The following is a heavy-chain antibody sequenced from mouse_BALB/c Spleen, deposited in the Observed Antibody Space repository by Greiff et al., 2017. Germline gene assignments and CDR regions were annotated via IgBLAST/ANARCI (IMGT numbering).Heavy chain of an antibody. V-gene: IGHV7-3*02. J-gene: IGHJ3*01. CDR3: ARGYYYGSSYEAY. Sequence: EVQVVESGGGLVQPGGSLRLSCATSGFTFTDYYMSWVRQPPGKALEWLGFIRNKANGYTTEYSASVKGRFTISRDNSQSILYLQMNTLRAEDSATYYCARGYYYGSSYEAYWGQGTLVTVSA. CDR1: GFTFTDYY. CDR2: IRNKANGYTT. D-gene: IGHD1-1*01.